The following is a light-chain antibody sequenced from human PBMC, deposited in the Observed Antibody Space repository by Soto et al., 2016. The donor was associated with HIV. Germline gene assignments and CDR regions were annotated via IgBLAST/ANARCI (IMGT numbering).Light chain of an antibody. CDR1: QGISNS. CDR3: QQYYTTPLT. J-gene: IGKJ4*01. Sequence: DIQMTQSPSSVSASVGGSVTLTCRASQGISNSLAWYQQKPGKAPKLLLYTTSTLQSGVPSRFSGGGSGTYYTLTINSLQPGDFATYYCQQYYTTPLTFGGGTKVEIK. V-gene: IGKV1-NL1*01. CDR2: TTS.